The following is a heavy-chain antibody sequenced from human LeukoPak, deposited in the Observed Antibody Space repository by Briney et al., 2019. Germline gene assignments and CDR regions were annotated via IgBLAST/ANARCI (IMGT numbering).Heavy chain of an antibody. CDR3: ASPIAARRHAFDI. J-gene: IGHJ3*02. CDR1: GGSFSGYY. D-gene: IGHD6-6*01. Sequence: SETLSLTCAVYGGSFSGYYWSWIRQPPGKWLEWIGEINHSGSTNYNPSLKSRVTISVDTSKNQFSLKLSSVTAADTAVYYCASPIAARRHAFDIWGQGTMVTVSS. CDR2: INHSGST. V-gene: IGHV4-34*01.